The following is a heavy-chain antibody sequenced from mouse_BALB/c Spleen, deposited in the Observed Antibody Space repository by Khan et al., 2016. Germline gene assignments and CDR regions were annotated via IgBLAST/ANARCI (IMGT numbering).Heavy chain of an antibody. D-gene: IGHD1-1*01. CDR2: ISYDGSN. V-gene: IGHV3-6*01. CDR1: GYSITSGYS. Sequence: EVQLQESGPGLVKPSQSLSLTCSVTGYSITSGYSWNWIRQFPGNKLEWMGYISYDGSNNYNPSLKNRISSTRDTSKNQFFLTLNSVPTDVTATYNCAIPTVVADYWGQGTTLTVSS. CDR3: AIPTVVADY. J-gene: IGHJ2*01.